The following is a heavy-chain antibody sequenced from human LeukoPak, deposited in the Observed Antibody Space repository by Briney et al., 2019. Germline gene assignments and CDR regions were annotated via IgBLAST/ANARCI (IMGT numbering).Heavy chain of an antibody. CDR2: ISYDGNKE. V-gene: IGHV3-30*03. Sequence: PGGSLRLSCAASGFPFSSYGMHWVRQAPGKGLEWVAVISYDGNKEYYVDSVKGRFTISRDNSKNMLYLQMDSLRAEDTAVYHCARERATSTSTWSFDYRGQGTLVTVSS. CDR3: ARERATSTSTWSFDY. D-gene: IGHD2-2*01. J-gene: IGHJ4*02. CDR1: GFPFSSYG.